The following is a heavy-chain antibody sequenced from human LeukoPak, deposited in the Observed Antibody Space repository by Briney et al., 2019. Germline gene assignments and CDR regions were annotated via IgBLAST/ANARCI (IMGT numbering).Heavy chain of an antibody. CDR3: AREGGRLYDTSGYSYFDY. CDR2: IYHSGSP. V-gene: IGHV4-59*01. D-gene: IGHD3-22*01. Sequence: SEPLPLTCTVSGGSITSYYWRGVRQSPGEGLEWIRYIYHSGSPKYNPSLESRATISVDTSQNQFSLNLISVTAADTAVYYCAREGGRLYDTSGYSYFDYWGQGTLVTVSS. J-gene: IGHJ4*02. CDR1: GGSITSYY.